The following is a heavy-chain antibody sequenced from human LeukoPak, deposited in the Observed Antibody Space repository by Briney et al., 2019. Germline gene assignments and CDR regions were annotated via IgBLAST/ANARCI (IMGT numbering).Heavy chain of an antibody. CDR1: GGSISSYY. D-gene: IGHD3-3*01. CDR2: IYYSGST. CDR3: ARDTRPLTIFGVVTVFDY. J-gene: IGHJ4*02. V-gene: IGHV4-59*01. Sequence: PSETLSLTCTVSGGSISSYYWSWIRQPPGKGLEWIGYIYYSGSTNYNPSLKSRVTISVDTSKNQSSLKLSSVTAADTAVYYCARDTRPLTIFGVVTVFDYWGQGTLVTVSS.